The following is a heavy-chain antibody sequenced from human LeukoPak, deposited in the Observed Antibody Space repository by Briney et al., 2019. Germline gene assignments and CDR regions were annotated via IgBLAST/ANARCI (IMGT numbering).Heavy chain of an antibody. CDR1: GFTFSSYA. Sequence: GGSLRLSCAASGFTFSSYAMSWVRQAPGKGLEWVSAISGSGGSTYYADSVKGRFTISRDSSKDTLYLQMNSLRAEDTAVYYCAKGREVVVITTAIDYWGQGTLVTVSS. CDR2: ISGSGGST. D-gene: IGHD3-22*01. V-gene: IGHV3-23*01. CDR3: AKGREVVVITTAIDY. J-gene: IGHJ4*02.